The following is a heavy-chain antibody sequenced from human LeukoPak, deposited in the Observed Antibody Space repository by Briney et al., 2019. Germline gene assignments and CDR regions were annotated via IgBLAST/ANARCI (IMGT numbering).Heavy chain of an antibody. CDR3: AADRPGIAVAGTKAFDI. CDR2: IVVGSGNT. V-gene: IGHV1-58*02. Sequence: SVKVSCKASGFTFTSSAMQWVRQARGQRLEWIGWIVVGSGNTNYAQKFQEGVTITRDMSTSTAYMELSSLRSEDTAVYYCAADRPGIAVAGTKAFDIWGQGTMVTVSS. CDR1: GFTFTSSA. D-gene: IGHD6-19*01. J-gene: IGHJ3*02.